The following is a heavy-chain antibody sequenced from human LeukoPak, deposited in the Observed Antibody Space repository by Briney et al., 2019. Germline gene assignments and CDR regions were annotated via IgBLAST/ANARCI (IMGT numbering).Heavy chain of an antibody. J-gene: IGHJ4*02. Sequence: GGSLRLSCAASGFTFDNYRMSWVRQAPGKGLEWVSTVNADGGNTYYADSVKGRFTISRDNSKSTLILQMNSLRVGDTALYYCTKRVKYGGTWDHFADWGQGTLLTVSS. D-gene: IGHD1-26*01. CDR1: GFTFDNYR. CDR3: TKRVKYGGTWDHFAD. V-gene: IGHV3-23*01. CDR2: VNADGGNT.